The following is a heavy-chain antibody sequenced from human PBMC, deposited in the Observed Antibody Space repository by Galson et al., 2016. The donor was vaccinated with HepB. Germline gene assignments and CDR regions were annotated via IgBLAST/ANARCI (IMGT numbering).Heavy chain of an antibody. J-gene: IGHJ4*02. CDR2: VYPGDSDA. Sequence: QSGAEVKKPGESLKISCKASGYTFTSYWIGWVRQMPGKGLEWIGIVYPGDSDARYSPSFQGQVTMSADRSISTAYLQWSGLKASDSAMYYCARNFGDNTFDFWGQGTLVTVSS. CDR1: GYTFTSYW. CDR3: ARNFGDNTFDF. D-gene: IGHD4-17*01. V-gene: IGHV5-51*01.